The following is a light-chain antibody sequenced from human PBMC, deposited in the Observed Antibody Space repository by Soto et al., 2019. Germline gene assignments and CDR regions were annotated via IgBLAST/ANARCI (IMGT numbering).Light chain of an antibody. J-gene: IGLJ2*01. CDR1: SRDIGPYNC. CDR2: DVN. Sequence: QSALTQPASVGGSPGQAITISCTGTSRDIGPYNCVFWYQQHPGKAPKLMLYDVNIRPSGGSNRFSGSKYCNTASLTISGLYAEDEGDYYCTSWTTRTTMIFIGGTKLAVL. CDR3: TSWTTRTTMI. V-gene: IGLV2-14*03.